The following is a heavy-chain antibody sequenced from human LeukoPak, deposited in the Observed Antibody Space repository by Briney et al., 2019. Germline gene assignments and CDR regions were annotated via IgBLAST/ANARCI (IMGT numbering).Heavy chain of an antibody. Sequence: PGGSLRLSCEASPFIFSGHWLNWVRQAPGKGLEWVSSISSSSSYIYYADSVKGRFTISRDNAKNSLYLQMNSLRAEDTAVYYCARDYYGSGSYSEYYYYGMDVWGQGTTVTVSS. D-gene: IGHD3-10*01. J-gene: IGHJ6*02. CDR2: ISSSSSYI. CDR1: PFIFSGHW. CDR3: ARDYYGSGSYSEYYYYGMDV. V-gene: IGHV3-21*01.